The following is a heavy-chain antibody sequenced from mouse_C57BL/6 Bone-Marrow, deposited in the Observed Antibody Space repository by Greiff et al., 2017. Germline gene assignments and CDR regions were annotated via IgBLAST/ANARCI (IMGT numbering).Heavy chain of an antibody. Sequence: QVQLKESGAELVKPGASVKISCKASGYAFSSYWMNWVKQRPGKGLEWIGQIYPGDGDTNYNGKFKGKATLTADKSSSTAYMQLSSLTSEDSAVYFCARSLTTVFDYWGQGTTLTVSS. D-gene: IGHD1-1*01. CDR3: ARSLTTVFDY. CDR2: IYPGDGDT. V-gene: IGHV1-80*01. CDR1: GYAFSSYW. J-gene: IGHJ2*01.